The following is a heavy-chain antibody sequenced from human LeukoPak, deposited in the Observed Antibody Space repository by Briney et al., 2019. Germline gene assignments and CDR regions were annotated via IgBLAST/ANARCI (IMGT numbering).Heavy chain of an antibody. CDR3: ARHCSSTSCYRNYYYGMDV. CDR2: IYYSGST. D-gene: IGHD2-2*02. V-gene: IGHV4-59*08. J-gene: IGHJ6*02. CDR1: GGSISSYY. Sequence: PSETLSLTCTVSGGSISSYYWSWIRQPPGKGLEWIGYIYYSGSTNYNPSLKSRVTISVDTSKNQFSLKLSSVTAADTAVYYCARHCSSTSCYRNYYYGMDVWGQGTTVTVSS.